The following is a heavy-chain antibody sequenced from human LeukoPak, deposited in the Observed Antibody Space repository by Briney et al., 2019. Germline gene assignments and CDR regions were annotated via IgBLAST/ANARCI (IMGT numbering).Heavy chain of an antibody. Sequence: GGSLRLSCAASGFTFSNYDMNWVRQAPGKGLEWVSHISGRGDTMYYADSVKGRFTISRDNAKNSLFLQMNSLRAEDTAVYYCAVAYYYGSGDAFDIWGQGTKVTVSS. CDR2: ISGRGDTM. J-gene: IGHJ3*02. V-gene: IGHV3-48*03. CDR1: GFTFSNYD. D-gene: IGHD3-10*01. CDR3: AVAYYYGSGDAFDI.